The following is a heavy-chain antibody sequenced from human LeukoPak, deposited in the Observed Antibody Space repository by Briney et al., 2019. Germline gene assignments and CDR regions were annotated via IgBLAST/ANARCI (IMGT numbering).Heavy chain of an antibody. J-gene: IGHJ4*02. CDR3: ARREGDLFDY. CDR1: GGSFSGYY. V-gene: IGHV4-34*01. Sequence: SETLSLTCAVYGGSFSGYYWSWIRQPPGKGLEWIGEINHSGSTNYNPSLKSRVTISVDTSKNQFSLKLSSVTAADTAVYYCARREGDLFDYWGQGTLVTVSS. CDR2: INHSGST. D-gene: IGHD2-21*02.